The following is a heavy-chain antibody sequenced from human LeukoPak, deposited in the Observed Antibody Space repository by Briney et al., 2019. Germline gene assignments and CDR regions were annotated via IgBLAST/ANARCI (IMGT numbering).Heavy chain of an antibody. CDR2: IYYSGST. J-gene: IGHJ5*02. CDR1: GGSISSSSYY. V-gene: IGHV4-39*07. D-gene: IGHD5-12*01. Sequence: SETLSLTCTVSGGSISSSSYYWGWIRQPPGKGLEWIGSIYYSGSTYYNPSLKSRVTISVDTSKNQFSLKLSSVTAADTAVYYCARRDGVATIPRWFDPWAREPWSPSPQ. CDR3: ARRDGVATIPRWFDP.